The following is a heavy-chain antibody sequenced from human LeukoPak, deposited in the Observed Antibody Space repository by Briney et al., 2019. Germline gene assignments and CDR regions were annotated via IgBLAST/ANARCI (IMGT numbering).Heavy chain of an antibody. CDR3: ARDVAVAGSFDY. CDR2: IIPILGIA. V-gene: IGHV1-69*04. D-gene: IGHD6-19*01. J-gene: IGHJ4*02. CDR1: GGTFSSYT. Sequence: SVKVSCKASGGTFSSYTISWVRQAPVQGLEWMGRIIPILGIANYAQKFQGRVTITADKSTSTAYMELSSLRSEDTAVYYCARDVAVAGSFDYWGQGTLVTVSS.